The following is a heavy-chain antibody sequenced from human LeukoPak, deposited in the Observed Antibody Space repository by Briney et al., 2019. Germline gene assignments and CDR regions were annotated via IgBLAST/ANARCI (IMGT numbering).Heavy chain of an antibody. D-gene: IGHD2-2*01. J-gene: IGHJ4*02. CDR3: AREDCTRTICHHHSHFDD. V-gene: IGHV3-48*03. CDR2: MSKSGETI. CDR1: GFTVSSYE. Sequence: GGSLTLSCVGSGFTVSSYEMNWVRLAPGKGLEWVSYMSKSGETIHYADSVRGRFTISRDSAKNTLFLQMNSLRVEDTAVYYCAREDCTRTICHHHSHFDDWGQGTLVTVSS.